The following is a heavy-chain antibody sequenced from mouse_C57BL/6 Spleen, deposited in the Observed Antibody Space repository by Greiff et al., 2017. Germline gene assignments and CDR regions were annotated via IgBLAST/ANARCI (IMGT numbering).Heavy chain of an antibody. V-gene: IGHV1-64*01. Sequence: QVQLQQPGAELVKPGASVKLSCKASGYTFTSYWMHWVKQRPGQGLEWIGMIHPNSGSTNYNEKFKSKATLTVDKSSSTAYMQLSRLTSEDSAVYCCARVIYNSNSADAMDYWGQGTSATVS. CDR2: IHPNSGST. D-gene: IGHD2-5*01. CDR1: GYTFTSYW. J-gene: IGHJ4*01. CDR3: ARVIYNSNSADAMDY.